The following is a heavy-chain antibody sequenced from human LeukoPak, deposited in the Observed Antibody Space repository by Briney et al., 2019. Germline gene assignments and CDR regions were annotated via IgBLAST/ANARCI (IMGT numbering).Heavy chain of an antibody. CDR2: INHSGST. Sequence: SETLSLTCAVYGGSFSGYYWSWIRQPPGKGLEWIGEINHSGSTNYNPSLKSRVTISVDTSKNQFSLKLSSVTAADTAVYYCAVGNTGIVGATTAFDIWGQGTMVTVSS. V-gene: IGHV4-34*01. CDR3: AVGNTGIVGATTAFDI. J-gene: IGHJ3*02. CDR1: GGSFSGYY. D-gene: IGHD1-26*01.